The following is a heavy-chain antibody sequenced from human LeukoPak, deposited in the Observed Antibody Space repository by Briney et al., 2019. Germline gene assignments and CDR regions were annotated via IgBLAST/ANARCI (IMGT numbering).Heavy chain of an antibody. CDR2: ISSSGSTI. CDR3: ARLYSGYDSPGSFDY. Sequence: GGSLRLSCAASGFTFSSYEMNWVRQAPGKGLEWVSYISSSGSTIYYADSVKGRFTISRDNAKNSLYLQMNSLRAEDTAVYYCARLYSGYDSPGSFDYWGQGTLVTVSS. V-gene: IGHV3-48*03. J-gene: IGHJ4*02. D-gene: IGHD5-12*01. CDR1: GFTFSSYE.